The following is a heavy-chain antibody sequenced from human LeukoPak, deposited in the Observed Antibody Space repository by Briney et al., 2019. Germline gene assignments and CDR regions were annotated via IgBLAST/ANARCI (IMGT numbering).Heavy chain of an antibody. V-gene: IGHV3-23*01. Sequence: GGSLRLCCAASGFTFSTYAMSWVRQDPGKGLEWVSSFSGSGGSTYYADSVKGRFTISRDNSKNTLYLQMNSLRAEDTAVYYCAKDLGMQVWFPLWGQGTLVTVSS. CDR3: AKDLGMQVWFPL. D-gene: IGHD5-18*01. CDR2: FSGSGGST. CDR1: GFTFSTYA. J-gene: IGHJ4*02.